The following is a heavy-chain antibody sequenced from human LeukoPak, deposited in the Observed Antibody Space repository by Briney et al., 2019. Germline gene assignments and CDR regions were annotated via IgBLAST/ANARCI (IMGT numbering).Heavy chain of an antibody. Sequence: GGSLRLSCAASGFPFGTYNMNWVRQAPGKGLEWVACINQDGSEMYYVDSVKGRFTISRDNAKNSLYLQMNSLGAEDTAIYYCARDGVAAGLYFDNWGQGTLVTVSS. J-gene: IGHJ4*02. V-gene: IGHV3-7*01. CDR1: GFPFGTYN. CDR3: ARDGVAAGLYFDN. D-gene: IGHD6-13*01. CDR2: INQDGSEM.